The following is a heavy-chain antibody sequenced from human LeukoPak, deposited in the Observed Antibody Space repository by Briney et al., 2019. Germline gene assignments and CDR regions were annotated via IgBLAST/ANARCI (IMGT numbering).Heavy chain of an antibody. CDR3: ARGSIVGATFDYFDY. CDR2: INPNSGGT. D-gene: IGHD1-26*01. Sequence: ASVKVSCKTSGYTFTGYYIHWVRQAPGQGLEWMGWINPNSGGTNYAQKFQGRVTMTRDTSISTAYMDLSRLRSDDTAVYYCARGSIVGATFDYFDYWGQGTLVTVSS. J-gene: IGHJ4*02. CDR1: GYTFTGYY. V-gene: IGHV1-2*02.